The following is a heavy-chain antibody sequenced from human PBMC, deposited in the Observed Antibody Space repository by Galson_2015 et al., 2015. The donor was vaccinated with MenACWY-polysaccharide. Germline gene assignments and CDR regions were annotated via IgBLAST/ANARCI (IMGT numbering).Heavy chain of an antibody. V-gene: IGHV3-33*01. J-gene: IGHJ1*01. CDR1: GFTFSSYG. CDR3: ARAQDTSVSYPDH. D-gene: IGHD3-22*01. Sequence: SLRLSCAASGFTFSSYGLHWVRQAPGKGLEWVAVIWYDGSKKYYADSVKGRFTISRDNSKNTLYLQMNSLRGEDTAVYYCARAQDTSVSYPDHGAQGTLPTVSS. CDR2: IWYDGSKK.